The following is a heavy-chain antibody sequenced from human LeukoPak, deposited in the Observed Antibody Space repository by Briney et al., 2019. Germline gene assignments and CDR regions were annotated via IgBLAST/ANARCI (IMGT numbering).Heavy chain of an antibody. D-gene: IGHD3-22*01. Sequence: ASVKVSCEASGYTFTGYYMHWVRQAPGQGLEWMGWMNPNSGGTKNAQKFQGRVTMTRDTSVSTAYMELSRLRSDDTAVYYCARVPYSDSSGDAFDIWGQGTLLTVSS. CDR1: GYTFTGYY. CDR2: MNPNSGGT. CDR3: ARVPYSDSSGDAFDI. J-gene: IGHJ3*02. V-gene: IGHV1-2*02.